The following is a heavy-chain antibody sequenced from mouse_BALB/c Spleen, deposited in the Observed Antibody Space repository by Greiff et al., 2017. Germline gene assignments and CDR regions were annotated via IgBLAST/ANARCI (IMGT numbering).Heavy chain of an antibody. CDR3: AREYEGAY. J-gene: IGHJ3*01. D-gene: IGHD2-14*01. CDR1: GFTFSDYY. Sequence: EVKLMESGGGLVKPGGSLKLSCAASGFTFSDYYMYWVRQTPEKRLEWVATISDGGSYTYYPDSVKGRFTISRDNATNNLYLQMSSLKSEDTAMYYCAREYEGAYWGQGTLVTVSA. CDR2: ISDGGSYT. V-gene: IGHV5-4*02.